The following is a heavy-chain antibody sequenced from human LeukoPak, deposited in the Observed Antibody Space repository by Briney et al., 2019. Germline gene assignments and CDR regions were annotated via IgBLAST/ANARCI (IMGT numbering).Heavy chain of an antibody. Sequence: GGSLRLSCAASGFAFSSFGMHWVRQAPGKGLEWVAVIWYDGTNKYYADSVKGRFTISRDNSKNTLYLQMNSLRAEDTAVYYCARATVTRWFDPWAREPWSPSPQ. D-gene: IGHD4-17*01. CDR2: IWYDGTNK. V-gene: IGHV3-33*01. J-gene: IGHJ5*02. CDR1: GFAFSSFG. CDR3: ARATVTRWFDP.